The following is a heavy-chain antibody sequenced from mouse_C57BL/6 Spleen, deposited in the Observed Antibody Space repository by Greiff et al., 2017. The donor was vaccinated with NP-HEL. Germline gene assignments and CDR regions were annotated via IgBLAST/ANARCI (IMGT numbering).Heavy chain of an antibody. J-gene: IGHJ2*01. V-gene: IGHV1-69*01. CDR1: GYTFTSYW. CDR3: ARYRRWLKDCDY. D-gene: IGHD2-3*01. Sequence: QVQLQQPGAELVMPGASVKLSCKASGYTFTSYWMHWVKQRPGQGLEWIGEIDPSDSYTNYNQKFKGKSTLTVDKSSSTAYMQLSSLTSEDSAVYYCARYRRWLKDCDYWGQGTTLTVSS. CDR2: IDPSDSYT.